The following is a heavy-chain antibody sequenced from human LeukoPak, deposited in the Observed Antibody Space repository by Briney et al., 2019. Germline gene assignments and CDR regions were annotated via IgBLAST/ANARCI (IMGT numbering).Heavy chain of an antibody. CDR3: ARGTVTINYFDY. D-gene: IGHD4-17*01. J-gene: IGHJ4*02. Sequence: SETLSLTCTVSGDSISSYYWSWIRPPPGKGLEWIGYIRYTGSTNYNPSLKSRVTMAVDTSKNQFSLRLSSVTAADTAMYYCARGTVTINYFDYWGQGTLITVSS. CDR1: GDSISSYY. V-gene: IGHV4-59*01. CDR2: IRYTGST.